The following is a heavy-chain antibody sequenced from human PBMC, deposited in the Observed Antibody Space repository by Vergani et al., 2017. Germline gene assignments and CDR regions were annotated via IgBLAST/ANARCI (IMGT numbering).Heavy chain of an antibody. Sequence: QVQLQESGPGLVEPSETLSLTCAVSGYSIRNGYYWGWIRQPPGKGLEWIGSIYHSGSTNYNPSLKSRVTISVDTSKNQFSLKLSSVTAADTAVYYCARGRYCSSTSCYKDAFDIWGQGTMVTVSS. J-gene: IGHJ3*02. CDR2: IYHSGST. CDR1: GYSIRNGYY. D-gene: IGHD2-2*02. V-gene: IGHV4-38-2*01. CDR3: ARGRYCSSTSCYKDAFDI.